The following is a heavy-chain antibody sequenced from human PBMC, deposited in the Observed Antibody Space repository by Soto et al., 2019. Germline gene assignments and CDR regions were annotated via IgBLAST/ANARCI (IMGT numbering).Heavy chain of an antibody. CDR2: INHSGST. CDR1: GGSFSGYY. V-gene: IGHV4-34*01. J-gene: IGHJ5*02. Sequence: SLTCAVYGGSFSGYYWSWIRQPPGKGLEWIGEINHSGSTNYNPSLKSRVTISVDTSKNQFSLKLSSVTAADTAVYYCARGHNWFDPWGQGTLVTVSS. CDR3: ARGHNWFDP.